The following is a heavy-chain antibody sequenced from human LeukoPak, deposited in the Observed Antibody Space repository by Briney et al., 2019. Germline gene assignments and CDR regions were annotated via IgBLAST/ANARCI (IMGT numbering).Heavy chain of an antibody. V-gene: IGHV3-23*01. CDR2: ISGSGGST. D-gene: IGHD6-6*01. CDR1: GFIFSSYA. J-gene: IGHJ4*02. CDR3: ARVEQLVRGFDY. Sequence: GGSLRLSCAASGFIFSSYAMSWVRQAPGKGLEWVSAISGSGGSTYYADSVKGRFTISRDDAKNSLYLQMNSLRAEDTAVYYCARVEQLVRGFDYWGQGTLVTVSS.